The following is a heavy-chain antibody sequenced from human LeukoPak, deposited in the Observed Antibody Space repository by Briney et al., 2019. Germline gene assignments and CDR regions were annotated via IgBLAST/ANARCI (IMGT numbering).Heavy chain of an antibody. V-gene: IGHV4-59*01. CDR3: ARSTGGWSYFDH. Sequence: SETLSLTCTVSGGSISSNYWSWIRQPPGKGLEWIGYIYDSGTTDYNPSLKSRATISEDMSKNQFSLKVRSVTAADTAVYYCARSTGGWSYFDHWGQGILVIVSS. CDR1: GGSISSNY. CDR2: IYDSGTT. D-gene: IGHD6-19*01. J-gene: IGHJ4*02.